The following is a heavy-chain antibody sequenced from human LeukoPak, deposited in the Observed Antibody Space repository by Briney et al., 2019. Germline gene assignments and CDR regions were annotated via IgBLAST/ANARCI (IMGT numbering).Heavy chain of an antibody. CDR1: GHSFTSYW. D-gene: IGHD3-22*01. CDR3: ARTYYYDSSGYTYFDY. V-gene: IGHV5-51*01. CDR2: IYPGDSET. Sequence: GESLKISCKDSGHSFTSYWIGWVRQMPGKGLEWMGIIYPGDSETRYSPSFEGQVTISADKSISTAYLQWSSLKASDTAMYYCARTYYYDSSGYTYFDYWGQGTLVTVSS. J-gene: IGHJ4*02.